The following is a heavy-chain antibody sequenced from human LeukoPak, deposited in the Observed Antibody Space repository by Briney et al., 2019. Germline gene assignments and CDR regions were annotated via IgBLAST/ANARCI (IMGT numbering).Heavy chain of an antibody. Sequence: GGSLRLSCEVSGFTFSRHSMSRVRQAPGKGLEWVAKIKEDGTEKYYVGSVEGRFTISRDNARNTLFLQMNSLRVEDTAVYFCARESGDYGSADMPGYYYYMDVWAKGTTVIVSS. CDR2: IKEDGTEK. D-gene: IGHD3-10*01. V-gene: IGHV3-7*01. CDR1: GFTFSRHS. CDR3: ARESGDYGSADMPGYYYYMDV. J-gene: IGHJ6*03.